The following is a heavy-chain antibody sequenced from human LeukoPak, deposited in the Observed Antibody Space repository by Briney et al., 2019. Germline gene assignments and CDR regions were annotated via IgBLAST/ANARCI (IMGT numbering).Heavy chain of an antibody. Sequence: GGSLRLSCAASGFTFSSYSMTWVRQAPGKGLEWVSSISSSSSYIYYADSVKGRFTISRDNAKNSLYLQMNSLRAEDTAVYYCARVTSYYYYYGMDVWGQGTTVTVSS. CDR2: ISSSSSYI. CDR1: GFTFSSYS. V-gene: IGHV3-21*01. J-gene: IGHJ6*02. CDR3: ARVTSYYYYYGMDV.